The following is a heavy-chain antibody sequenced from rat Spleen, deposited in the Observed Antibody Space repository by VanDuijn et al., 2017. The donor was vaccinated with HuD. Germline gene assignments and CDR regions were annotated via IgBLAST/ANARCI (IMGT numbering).Heavy chain of an antibody. J-gene: IGHJ2*01. Sequence: EVQLVESGGGLVQPGRSLKLSCVASGFTFNNFWVSWIRQAPGKGLEWVASITNTGGSTYYPDSVKGRFTISRDDAKSTLYPQMNSLRSEETATVYYTREDYGGYEGYFDYWGQGDMVTVSS. V-gene: IGHV5-31*01. CDR3: TREDYGGYEGYFDY. D-gene: IGHD1-11*01. CDR1: GFTFNNFW. CDR2: ITNTGGST.